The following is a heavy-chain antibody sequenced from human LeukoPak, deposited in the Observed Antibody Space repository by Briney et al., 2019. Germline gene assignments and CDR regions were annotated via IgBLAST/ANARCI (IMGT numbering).Heavy chain of an antibody. V-gene: IGHV3-33*01. CDR3: ARDYSSSWLRFFDY. CDR1: GFTFSGYG. Sequence: GTSLRLSCAASGFTFSGYGMHWVRQAPGKGLEWVAVMWFDGSNIYYADSVKGRFTISRDNSKNTLYLQMNSLRAEDTAVYYCARDYSSSWLRFFDYWGQGTLVTVSS. CDR2: MWFDGSNI. J-gene: IGHJ4*02. D-gene: IGHD6-6*01.